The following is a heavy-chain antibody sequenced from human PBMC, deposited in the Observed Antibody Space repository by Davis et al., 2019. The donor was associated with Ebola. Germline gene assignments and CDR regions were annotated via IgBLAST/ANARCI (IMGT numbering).Heavy chain of an antibody. CDR2: INAGNGNT. D-gene: IGHD1-26*01. V-gene: IGHV1-3*01. J-gene: IGHJ4*02. Sequence: ASVKVPCKASGYTFTSYAMHWVRQAPGQRLEWMGWINAGNGNTKYSQKFQGRVTITRDTSASTAYMELSSLRSEDTAVYYCARGVKNGATSVDYWGQGTLVTVSS. CDR1: GYTFTSYA. CDR3: ARGVKNGATSVDY.